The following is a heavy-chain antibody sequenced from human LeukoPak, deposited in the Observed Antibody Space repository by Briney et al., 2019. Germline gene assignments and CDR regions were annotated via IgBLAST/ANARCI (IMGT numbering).Heavy chain of an antibody. CDR3: ASTPYYYDSSGYYLR. J-gene: IGHJ4*02. D-gene: IGHD3-22*01. CDR2: ISAYNGNT. V-gene: IGHV1-18*01. CDR1: GYTFTSYD. Sequence: ASVKVSCKASGYTFTSYDINWVRQATGQGLEWMGWISAYNGNTNYAQKLQGRVTMTTDTSTSTAYMELRSLRSDDTAVYYCASTPYYYDSSGYYLRWGQGTLVTVSS.